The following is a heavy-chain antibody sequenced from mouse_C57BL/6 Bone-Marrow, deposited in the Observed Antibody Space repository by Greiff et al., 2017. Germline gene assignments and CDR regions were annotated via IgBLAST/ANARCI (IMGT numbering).Heavy chain of an antibody. V-gene: IGHV5-4*03. CDR1: GFTFSSYA. J-gene: IGHJ2*01. CDR2: ISDGGSYT. Sequence: DVKLVESGGGLVKPGGSLKLSCAASGFTFSSYAMSWVRQTPEKRLEWVATISDGGSYTYYPDTVKGRFTISRDNAKNNLYLQMSHLKSEDTVMYYCARGRYSNFYLDYWGQGTTLTVSS. D-gene: IGHD2-5*01. CDR3: ARGRYSNFYLDY.